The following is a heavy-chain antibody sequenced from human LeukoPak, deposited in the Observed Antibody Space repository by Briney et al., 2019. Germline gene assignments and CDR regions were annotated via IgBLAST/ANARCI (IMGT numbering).Heavy chain of an antibody. J-gene: IGHJ4*02. CDR3: ATNRITIFGVVTDY. Sequence: GGSLRLSCAASGFTFSSYWMHWVRQAPGKGLVWVSRINSDGSSTSYADSVKGRFTISRDNAKNTLYLQMNSLRAEDTAVYYCATNRITIFGVVTDYWGREPWSPSPQ. CDR1: GFTFSSYW. CDR2: INSDGSST. D-gene: IGHD3-3*01. V-gene: IGHV3-74*01.